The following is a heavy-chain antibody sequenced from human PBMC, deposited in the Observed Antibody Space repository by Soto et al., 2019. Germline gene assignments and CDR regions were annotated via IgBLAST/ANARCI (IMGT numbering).Heavy chain of an antibody. V-gene: IGHV4-39*01. Sequence: LSLTCTVSGASISSRDYYWGWIRQTPGKGLEWIGNIDYNGVTYYNPSLKSRVTVSKDTSKNQFSLKVASVTAADTAIYHCGRVMIGTSRHTDSDYWGQGTQVTVSS. D-gene: IGHD2-8*01. CDR1: GASISSRDYY. CDR2: IDYNGVT. CDR3: GRVMIGTSRHTDSDY. J-gene: IGHJ4*02.